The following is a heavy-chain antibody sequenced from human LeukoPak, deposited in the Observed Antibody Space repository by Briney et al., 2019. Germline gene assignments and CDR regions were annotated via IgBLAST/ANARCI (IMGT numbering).Heavy chain of an antibody. V-gene: IGHV3-23*01. Sequence: GSLRLSCAASGFTFSSYAVSWVRQAPGKGLEWVSAISSGGTGTFYADSVKGRFTISRDNSKNTLYLQMSSLRADDTAVYYCAKRGSAERAFDIWGLGTMVTVSS. CDR3: AKRGSAERAFDI. CDR1: GFTFSSYA. CDR2: ISSGGTGT. D-gene: IGHD3-10*01. J-gene: IGHJ3*02.